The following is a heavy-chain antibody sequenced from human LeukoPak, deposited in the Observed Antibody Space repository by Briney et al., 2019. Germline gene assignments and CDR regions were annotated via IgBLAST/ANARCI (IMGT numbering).Heavy chain of an antibody. Sequence: SETLSLTCAVSGYSISSGYCWGWIRQPPGKGLEGIGSIYHSGSTYYNPSLKSRVTISVDTSKNQFSLKLSSVTAADTAVYYCARQACSGGSCYYHYYYYMDVWGKGTTVTVSS. V-gene: IGHV4-38-2*01. CDR2: IYHSGST. CDR3: ARQACSGGSCYYHYYYYMDV. CDR1: GYSISSGYC. J-gene: IGHJ6*03. D-gene: IGHD2-15*01.